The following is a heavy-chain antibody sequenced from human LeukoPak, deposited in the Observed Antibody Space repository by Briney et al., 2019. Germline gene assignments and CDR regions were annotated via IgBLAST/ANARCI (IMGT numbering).Heavy chain of an antibody. CDR1: GGSISSSSYY. CDR3: ARELGCSGGSCYFSSFGY. Sequence: SETLSLTCTVSGGSISSSSYYWGWIRQPPGKGLEWIGSIYYSGSTYYNPPLKSRVTISVDTSKNQFSLKLSSVTAADTAVYYCARELGCSGGSCYFSSFGYWGQGTLVAVSS. D-gene: IGHD2-15*01. CDR2: IYYSGST. J-gene: IGHJ4*02. V-gene: IGHV4-39*07.